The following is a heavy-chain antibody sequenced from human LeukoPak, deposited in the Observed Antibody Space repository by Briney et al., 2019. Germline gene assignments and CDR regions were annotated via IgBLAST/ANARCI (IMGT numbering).Heavy chain of an antibody. J-gene: IGHJ4*02. V-gene: IGHV1-2*06. D-gene: IGHD2-2*01. Sequence: GASVKVSCKASGYTFTGYHMHWVRQAPGQGLEWRGRINPNSGDTNYAQKFQGRVTMTRDTSISTAYMELSRLRSDDTAVYHCARDYCSSTSCLFDYWGQGTLVTVSS. CDR1: GYTFTGYH. CDR3: ARDYCSSTSCLFDY. CDR2: INPNSGDT.